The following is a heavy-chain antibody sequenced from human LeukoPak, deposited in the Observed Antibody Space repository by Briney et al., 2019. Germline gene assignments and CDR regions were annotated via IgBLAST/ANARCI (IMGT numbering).Heavy chain of an antibody. J-gene: IGHJ4*02. V-gene: IGHV4-59*08. CDR1: GDSISTYY. Sequence: SETLSLTCSVSGDSISTYYWSWIRQPSGKGLEWIGYTYYSGSTNYNPSLKSRVTISVDTSKNQFSLKLSSVTAADTAVYYCARHGEEYSYGYYFDYWGQGTLVTVSS. D-gene: IGHD5-18*01. CDR3: ARHGEEYSYGYYFDY. CDR2: TYYSGST.